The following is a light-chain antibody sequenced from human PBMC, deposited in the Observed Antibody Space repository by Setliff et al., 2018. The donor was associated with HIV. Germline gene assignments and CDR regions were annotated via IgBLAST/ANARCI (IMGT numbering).Light chain of an antibody. J-gene: IGLJ1*01. Sequence: QSALPQPASVSGSPGQSITISCTGTSSDVGSYNLVSWYQQHPGKAPKLMIYEVTKRPSGVSNRFSGSKSGNTASLTISWLQAEDEADYYCCSYAGSSTYVFGTGTKVTVL. CDR1: SSDVGSYNL. CDR3: CSYAGSSTYV. V-gene: IGLV2-23*02. CDR2: EVT.